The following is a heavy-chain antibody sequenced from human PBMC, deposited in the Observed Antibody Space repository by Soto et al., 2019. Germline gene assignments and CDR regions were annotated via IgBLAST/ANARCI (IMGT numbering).Heavy chain of an antibody. CDR1: GFSFNRYG. D-gene: IGHD3-22*01. CDR2: ISPFNGNT. Sequence: GASVKVCCKTSGFSFNRYGVSWVRQAPGQGLEWMGWISPFNGNTNYAHHFRGKITMTTDTSTNTASLEVRSLTYDDTAVYFGVRDYSRFRDVWGPGTLVTVSS. V-gene: IGHV1-18*01. J-gene: IGHJ4*02. CDR3: VRDYSRFRDV.